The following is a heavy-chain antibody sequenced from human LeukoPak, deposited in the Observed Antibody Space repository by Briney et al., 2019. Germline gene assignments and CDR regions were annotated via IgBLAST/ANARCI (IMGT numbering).Heavy chain of an antibody. CDR2: INHSGST. CDR1: GGSFSGYY. J-gene: IGHJ4*02. CDR3: ARVLDSSGHIVDY. V-gene: IGHV4-34*01. Sequence: SETLSLTCAVYGGSFSGYYWSWIRQPPGKGLEWIGEINHSGSTNYNPSLKSRVTISVDTSKNQFSLKLSSVTAADTAVYYCARVLDSSGHIVDYWGQGTLVTVSS. D-gene: IGHD3-22*01.